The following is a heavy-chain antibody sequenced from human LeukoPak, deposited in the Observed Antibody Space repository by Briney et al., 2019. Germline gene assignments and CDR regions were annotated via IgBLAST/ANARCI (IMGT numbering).Heavy chain of an antibody. Sequence: GGSLRLSCAASGFTFSSYAMSWVRQAPGKGLEWVSAICGSGGSTYYADSVKGRFTISRDNSKNTLYLQMNSLRAEDTAVYYCAKAMDITMIVVVYFDYWGQGTLVTVSS. CDR1: GFTFSSYA. D-gene: IGHD3-22*01. CDR2: ICGSGGST. CDR3: AKAMDITMIVVVYFDY. J-gene: IGHJ4*02. V-gene: IGHV3-23*01.